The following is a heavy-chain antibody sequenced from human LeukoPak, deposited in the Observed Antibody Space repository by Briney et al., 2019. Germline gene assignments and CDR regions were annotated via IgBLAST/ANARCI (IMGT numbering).Heavy chain of an antibody. V-gene: IGHV1-2*02. CDR1: GFTFSSYG. CDR3: ATNSDDDAFDI. D-gene: IGHD2-21*02. CDR2: INPNSGGT. Sequence: PGGSLRLSCAASGFTFSSYGMHWVRQAPGQGLEWMGWINPNSGGTNYAQKFQGRVTMTRDTSISTAYMGLSRLRSDDTAVYYCATNSDDDAFDIWGQGTMVTVSS. J-gene: IGHJ3*02.